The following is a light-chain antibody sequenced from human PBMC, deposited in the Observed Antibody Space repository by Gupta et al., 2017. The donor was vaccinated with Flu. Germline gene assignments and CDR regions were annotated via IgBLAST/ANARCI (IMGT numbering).Light chain of an antibody. V-gene: IGKV3-20*01. J-gene: IGKJ4*01. Sequence: EIVLTQSTGTLSLSPGERDMRSCRASQSVRSRYLAWYQQKPGQTPRLLIYGASSRATGIPDRFSGSGSGTEFTLTIRRREPEDFAVYYCQQESSSTISFGXGTKVDIK. CDR2: GAS. CDR1: QSVRSRY. CDR3: QQESSSTIS.